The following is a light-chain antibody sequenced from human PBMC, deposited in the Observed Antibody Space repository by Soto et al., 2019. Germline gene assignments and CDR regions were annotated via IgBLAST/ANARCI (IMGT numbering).Light chain of an antibody. CDR3: QQSYTTPYT. V-gene: IGKV1-39*01. Sequence: DIQMTQSPSSLSASVGDRVTIPCRASQTIRSYLNWYHQKPGKTPQLLIYGASNLQSGAPSRFNGSGSGTHFTLTISSLQPEYCATDYCQQSYTTPYTFGQGTKLEIK. J-gene: IGKJ2*01. CDR1: QTIRSY. CDR2: GAS.